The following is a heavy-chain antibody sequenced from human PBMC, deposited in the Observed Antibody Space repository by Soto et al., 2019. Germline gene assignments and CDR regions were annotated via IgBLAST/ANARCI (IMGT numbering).Heavy chain of an antibody. CDR3: ARGGYSGYDSFDY. J-gene: IGHJ4*02. CDR1: GFTFSSYG. Sequence: QVQLEESGGGVVQPGRSLRLSCAASGFTFSSYGMHWVRQAPGKGLEWVAVIWYDGSNKYYADSVKGRFTISRDNSKNTLYLQMNSLRAEDTAVYYCARGGYSGYDSFDYWGQGTLVTVSS. V-gene: IGHV3-33*01. D-gene: IGHD5-12*01. CDR2: IWYDGSNK.